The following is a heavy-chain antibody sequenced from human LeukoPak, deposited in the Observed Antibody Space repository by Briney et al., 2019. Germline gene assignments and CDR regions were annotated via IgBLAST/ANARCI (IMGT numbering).Heavy chain of an antibody. CDR2: INPNSGGT. CDR1: GYTFTGYY. CDR3: ARDSRGRDYYYMDV. Sequence: GASVKVSCKASGYTFTGYYMHWVRQAPGQGLEWMGWINPNSGGTNYAQKFQGRVTMTRDTSISTAYMELSRLRSDDTAVYYCARDSRGRDYYYMDVWGKGTTVTVSS. J-gene: IGHJ6*03. V-gene: IGHV1-2*02.